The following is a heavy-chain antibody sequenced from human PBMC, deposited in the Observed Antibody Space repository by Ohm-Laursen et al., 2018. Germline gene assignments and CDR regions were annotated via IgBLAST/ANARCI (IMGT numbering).Heavy chain of an antibody. CDR3: AIYYGMDV. J-gene: IGHJ6*02. Sequence: GSSVKVSCKASGYTFTSNYLHWVRQAPGQGLEWMGIINPSDGSTSYGQKFQGRVTMTRDTSTSTVYMELRSLRSDDTAVYYCAIYYGMDVWGQGTTVTVSS. CDR2: INPSDGST. CDR1: GYTFTSNY. V-gene: IGHV1-46*01.